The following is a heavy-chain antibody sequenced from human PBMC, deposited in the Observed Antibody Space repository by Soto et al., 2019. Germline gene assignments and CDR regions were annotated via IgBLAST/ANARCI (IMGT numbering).Heavy chain of an antibody. V-gene: IGHV3-23*01. J-gene: IGHJ4*02. Sequence: GGSLRLSCAASGFTFSSYAMSWVRQAPGKGLEWVSAISGSGGSTYYADSVKGRFTISRDNSKNTLYLQMNSLRAEDTAVYYCAKDRLVLLWFGELSARERYFDYWGQGTLVTVSS. D-gene: IGHD3-10*01. CDR1: GFTFSSYA. CDR2: ISGSGGST. CDR3: AKDRLVLLWFGELSARERYFDY.